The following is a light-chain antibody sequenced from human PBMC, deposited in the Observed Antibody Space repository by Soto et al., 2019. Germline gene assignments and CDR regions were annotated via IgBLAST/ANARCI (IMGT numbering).Light chain of an antibody. Sequence: QAVLTQSPSASASLGASVKLTCTLSSGHSIYSIAWLQQQPEKGPRYLMKLNTDGSHTKGDGIPDRFSGSSSGAERYLTISSLQSEDEADYYCQTWGTGIQVFGGGTKLTVL. CDR3: QTWGTGIQV. V-gene: IGLV4-69*01. CDR2: LNTDGSH. J-gene: IGLJ3*02. CDR1: SGHSIYS.